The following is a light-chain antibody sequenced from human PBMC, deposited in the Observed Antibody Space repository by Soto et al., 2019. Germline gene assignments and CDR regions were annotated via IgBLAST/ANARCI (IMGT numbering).Light chain of an antibody. J-gene: IGKJ5*01. CDR2: GAS. Sequence: EIVLTQSPGTLSLSPGDTATLSCRASQSLRSSYLAWYQQRPGQAPRLLIYGASNRATGIPDRFSGSGSGTDLTLTSRRLDPDDLEVYYCPQYGGSMTFGQGTRLEIE. CDR1: QSLRSSY. CDR3: PQYGGSMT. V-gene: IGKV3-20*01.